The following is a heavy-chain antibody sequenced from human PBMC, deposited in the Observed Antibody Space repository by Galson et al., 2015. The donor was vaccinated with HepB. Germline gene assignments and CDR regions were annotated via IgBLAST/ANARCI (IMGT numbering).Heavy chain of an antibody. J-gene: IGHJ4*02. Sequence: SLRLSCAASGFTFSSYEMNWVRQAPGKGLEWVSYISSSGSPIYYADSVEGRFTISRDNSRNSLSLHMNSLRADDTAVYYCARSSGRGWYVLDCWGQGTLVTVSS. CDR1: GFTFSSYE. CDR2: ISSSGSPI. V-gene: IGHV3-48*03. CDR3: ARSSGRGWYVLDC. D-gene: IGHD6-19*01.